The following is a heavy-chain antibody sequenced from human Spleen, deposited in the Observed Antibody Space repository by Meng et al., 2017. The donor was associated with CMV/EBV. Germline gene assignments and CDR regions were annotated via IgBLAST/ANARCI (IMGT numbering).Heavy chain of an antibody. Sequence: GESLKISCAASGFTFSSYSMNWVRQAPGKGLEWVSSISSSSSYIYYADSVKGRFTISRDSAKNSLYLQMNSLRAEDTAVYYCARDLDGDYFDYWGQGTLVTVSS. V-gene: IGHV3-21*01. D-gene: IGHD4-17*01. CDR1: GFTFSSYS. CDR2: ISSSSSYI. CDR3: ARDLDGDYFDY. J-gene: IGHJ4*02.